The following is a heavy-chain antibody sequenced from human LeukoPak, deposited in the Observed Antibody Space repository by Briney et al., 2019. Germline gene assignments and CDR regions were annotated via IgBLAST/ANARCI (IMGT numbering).Heavy chain of an antibody. Sequence: GGSLRLSCAASGFTFSSYAMSWVRQAPGKGLEWVSAISGSGGSTYYADSVKGRFTISRDNSKNTLYLQMDTLTAEDTAVYYCAKDQGASSYSFDYWGRGTLVTVSS. CDR3: AKDQGASSYSFDY. CDR2: ISGSGGST. J-gene: IGHJ4*02. D-gene: IGHD1-26*01. V-gene: IGHV3-23*01. CDR1: GFTFSSYA.